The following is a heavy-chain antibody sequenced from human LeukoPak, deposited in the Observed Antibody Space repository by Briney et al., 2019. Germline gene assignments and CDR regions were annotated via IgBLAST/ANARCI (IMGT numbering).Heavy chain of an antibody. CDR2: IWYDGGNK. CDR1: GFTFSSYG. V-gene: IGHV3-33*01. J-gene: IGHJ3*02. D-gene: IGHD4-23*01. Sequence: GGSLRLSCAASGFTFSSYGMHWVRQAPGKGLEWVAVIWYDGGNKYYADSVKGRFTISRDNSKNTLSLQMISLRAEDTAVYYCARFYGGNSDGAFDIWGQGTMVTVSS. CDR3: ARFYGGNSDGAFDI.